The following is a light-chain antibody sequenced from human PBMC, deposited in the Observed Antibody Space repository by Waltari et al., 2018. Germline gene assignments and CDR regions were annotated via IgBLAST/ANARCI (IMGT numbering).Light chain of an antibody. CDR1: SLGTKT. CDR3: QVWDFTQGV. V-gene: IGLV3-21*04. CDR2: YDS. J-gene: IGLJ3*02. Sequence: SYVLNQPPSVSVAPGKTARISCGGTSLGTKTVHWYQQKPGQAPVLVIHYDSGRPSGIPEGLSGSTSGNTATLTIKWVEAGDEAEYFCQVWDFTQGVFGGGTKLTVL.